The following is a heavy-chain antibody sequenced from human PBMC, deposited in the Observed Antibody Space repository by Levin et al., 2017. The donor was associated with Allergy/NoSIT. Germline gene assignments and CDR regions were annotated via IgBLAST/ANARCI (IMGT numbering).Heavy chain of an antibody. Sequence: GGSLRLSCAASGFSASRNYMSWVRQPPGKGLEWVSVMYPGSSTYNADPVQGRFTISRDNSKNTLFLQMNSLRAADTAVYYCARVVYGRGTAINSYYYMDVWGKGTTVTVSS. CDR1: GFSASRNY. V-gene: IGHV3-66*01. J-gene: IGHJ6*03. CDR2: MYPGSST. CDR3: ARVVYGRGTAINSYYYMDV. D-gene: IGHD2/OR15-2a*01.